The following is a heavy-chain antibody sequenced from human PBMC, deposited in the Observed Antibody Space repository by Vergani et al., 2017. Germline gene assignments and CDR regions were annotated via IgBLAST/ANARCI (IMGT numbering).Heavy chain of an antibody. CDR3: ARLYTYECCSGYYTTGWYFDL. Sequence: QLQLQESGPGLVKPSETLSLTCTVSCGSISSSSYYWGWIRQPPGKGLEWIGSLYYSGSTYYTPSLRRGVTISVDTSKNQFSLTLSSVTAADTAVYYCARLYTYECCSGYYTTGWYFDLWGRGTLVTVSS. CDR2: LYYSGST. J-gene: IGHJ2*01. D-gene: IGHD3-3*01. V-gene: IGHV4-39*01. CDR1: CGSISSSSYY.